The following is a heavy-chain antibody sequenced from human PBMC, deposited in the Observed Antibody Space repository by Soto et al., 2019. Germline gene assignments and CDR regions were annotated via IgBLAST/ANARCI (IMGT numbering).Heavy chain of an antibody. D-gene: IGHD3-3*01. Sequence: QGQLVESGGGVVQPGRSLRLSCAASGFTFSNYAMHWVRQAPGQGLEWVAVISYDGSNKYYADSVKGRLTISRDNSKNTLLLQMNSLRPEDTAVYYCARDDSPTFGYFDVWGRGTLVTVSS. V-gene: IGHV3-30-3*01. CDR2: ISYDGSNK. CDR3: ARDDSPTFGYFDV. CDR1: GFTFSNYA. J-gene: IGHJ2*01.